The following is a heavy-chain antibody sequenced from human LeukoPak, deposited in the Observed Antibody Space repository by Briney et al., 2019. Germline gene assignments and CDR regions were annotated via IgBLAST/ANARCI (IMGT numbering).Heavy chain of an antibody. CDR3: AIDSSSGLVNY. D-gene: IGHD1-26*01. V-gene: IGHV4-59*01. CDR1: GGSNSSYY. J-gene: IGHJ4*02. Sequence: AETLSLTCTVSGGSNSSYYGSWIRQPPGKGREGIGYIYYSGSTNYNPSLKSRVTISVDTSKNQFSLKLSSVTAADTALYYCAIDSSSGLVNYCGQATLVSVSS. CDR2: IYYSGST.